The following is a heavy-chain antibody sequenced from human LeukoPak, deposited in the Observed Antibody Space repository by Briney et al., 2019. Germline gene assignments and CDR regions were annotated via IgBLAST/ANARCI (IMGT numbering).Heavy chain of an antibody. J-gene: IGHJ4*02. V-gene: IGHV3-23*01. CDR2: LSGGGGNT. CDR1: GFTFSSYA. Sequence: PRGSLRLSCAASGFTFSSYAMSWVRQAPGKGLEWVSTLSGGGGNTYYADSVKGRFAISRDNSKNTLYLQMNSLRAEDTAVYYCAKDHSSSSPSFDYWGQGTLVTVSS. CDR3: AKDHSSSSPSFDY. D-gene: IGHD6-6*01.